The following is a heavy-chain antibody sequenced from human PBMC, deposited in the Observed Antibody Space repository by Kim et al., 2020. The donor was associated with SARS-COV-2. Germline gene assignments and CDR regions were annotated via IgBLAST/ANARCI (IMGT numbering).Heavy chain of an antibody. CDR2: TSSGSTNV. CDR3: TKRTSGAWPFDY. CDR1: GFTFSSFS. V-gene: IGHV3-21*04. J-gene: IGHJ4*02. Sequence: GGSLRLSCAASGFTFSSFSMNWVRQAPGKGLEWVSSTSSGSTNVNYADSVIGRFTISRDNSRDTLFLHMNSLRAEDTAVYYCTKRTSGAWPFDYWGQGTLVTVSS. D-gene: IGHD2-2*01.